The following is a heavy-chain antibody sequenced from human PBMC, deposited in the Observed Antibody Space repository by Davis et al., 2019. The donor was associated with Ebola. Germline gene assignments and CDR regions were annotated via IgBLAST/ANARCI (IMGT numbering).Heavy chain of an antibody. D-gene: IGHD3-10*02. V-gene: IGHV5-51*01. Sequence: GDSLKISCKGSGYSFTSYWIGWVRQMPGNGLEWIGIIYPGDSDTRYSPSFQGQVTISADKSISTAYLQWSSLKASDTAMYYCARRGSTMFNWFDPWGQGTLVTVSS. CDR2: IYPGDSDT. CDR1: GYSFTSYW. J-gene: IGHJ5*02. CDR3: ARRGSTMFNWFDP.